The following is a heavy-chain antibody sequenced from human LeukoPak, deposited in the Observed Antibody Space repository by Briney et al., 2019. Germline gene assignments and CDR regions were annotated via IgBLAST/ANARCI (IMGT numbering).Heavy chain of an antibody. Sequence: GGSLRLSCAGSGFSFSSYGMHWVRQAPGKGLEWMAFIRSDGSNKYYADSVKGRFTISRDNSKNTLYLQMNSLRAEDTAVYYCARYRAVTGVIYWGQGTLVTVSS. D-gene: IGHD2-21*01. CDR2: IRSDGSNK. CDR3: ARYRAVTGVIY. CDR1: GFSFSSYG. V-gene: IGHV3-30*02. J-gene: IGHJ4*02.